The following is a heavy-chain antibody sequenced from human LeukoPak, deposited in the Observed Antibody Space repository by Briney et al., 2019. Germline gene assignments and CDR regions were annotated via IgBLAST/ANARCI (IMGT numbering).Heavy chain of an antibody. CDR2: INPNSGGT. V-gene: IGHV1-2*02. CDR3: ARGPARRAAAGPIYYYYMDV. J-gene: IGHJ6*03. D-gene: IGHD6-13*01. CDR1: GYTFTGYY. Sequence: ASVKVSCKASGYTFTGYYMHWVRQAPGQGLEWMGWINPNSGGTNYAQKFQGRVTMTRDTSISTAYMELSRLRSDDTAVYYCARGPARRAAAGPIYYYYMDVWGKGTTVTVSS.